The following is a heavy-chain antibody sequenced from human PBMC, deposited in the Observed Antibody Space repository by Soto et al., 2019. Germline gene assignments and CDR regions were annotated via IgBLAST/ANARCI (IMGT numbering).Heavy chain of an antibody. V-gene: IGHV4-59*01. CDR2: IYYSGST. J-gene: IGHJ5*02. CDR1: GGSISSYY. CDR3: ARDQRSSAIFGGPAWFDP. Sequence: SETLSLTCTVSGGSISSYYWSWIRQPPGKGLEWIGYIYYSGSTNYNPSLKSRVTISVDTSKNQFSLKLSSVTAADTAVYYCARDQRSSAIFGGPAWFDPWGQGTLVTVSS. D-gene: IGHD3-3*01.